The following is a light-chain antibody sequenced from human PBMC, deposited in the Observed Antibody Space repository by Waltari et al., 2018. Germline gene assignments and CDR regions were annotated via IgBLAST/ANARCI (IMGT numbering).Light chain of an antibody. CDR1: QSVGRS. Sequence: EIVLTQSPGTLSLSPGERATLSCRASQSVGRSLAWYQQKPGQAPRLLIYDASSRATGIPDRFSGGGSGTDFSLTISSLEPEDFAIYYCQKYVSLPATFGQGTKVEIK. J-gene: IGKJ1*01. CDR3: QKYVSLPAT. V-gene: IGKV3-20*01. CDR2: DAS.